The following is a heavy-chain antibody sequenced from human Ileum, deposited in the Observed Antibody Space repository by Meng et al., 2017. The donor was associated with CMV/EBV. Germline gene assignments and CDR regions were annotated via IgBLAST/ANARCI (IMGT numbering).Heavy chain of an antibody. CDR2: MNPNSGNT. CDR3: ARGRAIYPGGWFDP. CDR1: GYTFTNYD. Sequence: KACGYTFTNYDRNWVRQATGQGLEWMGWMNPNSGNTGYAQKFQGRVTMTRNTSISTAYMELSSLRSEDTAVYYCARGRAIYPGGWFDPWGQGTLVTVSS. D-gene: IGHD3-16*02. J-gene: IGHJ5*02. V-gene: IGHV1-8*01.